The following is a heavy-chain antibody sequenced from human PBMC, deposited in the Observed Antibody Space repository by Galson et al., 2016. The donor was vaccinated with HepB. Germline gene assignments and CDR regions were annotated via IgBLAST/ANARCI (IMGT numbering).Heavy chain of an antibody. J-gene: IGHJ5*02. CDR2: VDPRNSFT. CDR1: GYTFSTYM. D-gene: IGHD3-22*01. CDR3: ARLSLDNNGYHFDP. V-gene: IGHV5-10-1*01. Sequence: QSGAEVKKTGESLKISCTASGYTFSTYMITWVRQMPGKGLEWMGRVDPRNSFTNYSPSLQGHVTISADKSVTTAYLQWSTLKASDTAACYCARLSLDNNGYHFDPWGQGTLLTVSA.